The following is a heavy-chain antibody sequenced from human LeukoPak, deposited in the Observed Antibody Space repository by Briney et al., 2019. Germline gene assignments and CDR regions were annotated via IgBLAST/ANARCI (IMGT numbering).Heavy chain of an antibody. CDR2: IVTIFGSA. D-gene: IGHD2-15*01. V-gene: IGHV1-69*13. J-gene: IGHJ6*03. CDR1: GGTFSNYP. Sequence: AASAKVSCKVSGGTFSNYPISWVPQAPGQGLEWMGGIVTIFGSANYAQKFQGRVTITADESTSTAYMELSSLRSEDTAIYYCARSFCSGGSCQSGPYYYYHMDVWGEGTTVIVSS. CDR3: ARSFCSGGSCQSGPYYYYHMDV.